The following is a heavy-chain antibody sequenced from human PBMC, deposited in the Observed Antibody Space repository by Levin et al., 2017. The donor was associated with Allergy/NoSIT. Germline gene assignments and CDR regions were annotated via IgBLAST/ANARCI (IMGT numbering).Heavy chain of an antibody. D-gene: IGHD6-13*01. CDR1: GFTFGDYA. CDR3: TRVLVAAGPRLDY. CDR2: IRSNIHGGTT. J-gene: IGHJ4*02. V-gene: IGHV3-49*03. Sequence: QPGGSLRLSCTVSGFTFGDYAMKWFRQAPGKGLEGVSFIRSNIHGGTTEYAASVKGRFIMSRDDSKSTVYLQMNSLKTEDTAVYFCTRVLVAAGPRLDYWGQGTLVTVSS.